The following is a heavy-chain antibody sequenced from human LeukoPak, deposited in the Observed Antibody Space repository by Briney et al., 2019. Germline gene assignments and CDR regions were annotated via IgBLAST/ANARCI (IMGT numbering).Heavy chain of an antibody. CDR3: ARVSRGKWELLGAHDY. V-gene: IGHV3-21*01. Sequence: GGSLRLSCAASGFTFSSYAMSWVRQAPGKGLEWVSSISTSSSYIYYADSVKGRFTISRDNARKSLYLQMDSLRAEDTAVYYCARVSRGKWELLGAHDYWGQGTLVTVSS. J-gene: IGHJ4*02. D-gene: IGHD1-26*01. CDR1: GFTFSSYA. CDR2: ISTSSSYI.